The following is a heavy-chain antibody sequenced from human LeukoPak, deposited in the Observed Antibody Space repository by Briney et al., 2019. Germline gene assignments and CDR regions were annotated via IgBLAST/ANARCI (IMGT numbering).Heavy chain of an antibody. V-gene: IGHV4-39*01. CDR2: IYYSKNT. J-gene: IGHJ4*02. CDR3: VSPRGFSYGYFDY. D-gene: IGHD5-18*01. CDR1: GDSISSSSYY. Sequence: SETLSLTCTVSGDSISSSSYYWGWIRQPPGKGLEWIGSIYYSKNTYYNPSLKSRVTISADTSKNQFSLTLGSVSATDTAVYYCVSPRGFSYGYFDYWGQGTLVTVSS.